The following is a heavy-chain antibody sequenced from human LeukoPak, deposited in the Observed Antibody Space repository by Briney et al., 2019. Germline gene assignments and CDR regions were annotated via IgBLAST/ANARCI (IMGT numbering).Heavy chain of an antibody. V-gene: IGHV3-53*01. D-gene: IGHD4/OR15-4a*01. CDR1: GFTFSSYS. CDR3: ARRAGAYSPPYDY. J-gene: IGHJ4*02. CDR2: IYSDNT. Sequence: GGSLRLSCAASGFTFSSYSMNWVRQAPGKGLEWVSFIYSDNTHYSYAGTGRGTISIDNAKNTLYPQMNTLRAEDTAVYYCARRAGAYSPPYDYWGQGTLVTVSS.